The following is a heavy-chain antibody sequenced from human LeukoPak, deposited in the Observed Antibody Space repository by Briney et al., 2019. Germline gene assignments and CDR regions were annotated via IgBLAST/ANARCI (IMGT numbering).Heavy chain of an antibody. D-gene: IGHD1-1*01. CDR2: VSSSSSYI. J-gene: IGHJ5*02. Sequence: GGSLRLSCAASGFTFSSYSMNWVRQAPGKGLEWVSSVSSSSSYIYYADSVRGGFTISRDNAKNSLYLQTNSLTAEATAVYSCARRVSDDYSWLDPWGQGTLVTVSS. V-gene: IGHV3-21*01. CDR3: ARRVSDDYSWLDP. CDR1: GFTFSSYS.